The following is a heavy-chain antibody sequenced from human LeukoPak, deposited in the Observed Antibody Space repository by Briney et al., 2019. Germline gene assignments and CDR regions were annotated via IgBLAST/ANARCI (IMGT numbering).Heavy chain of an antibody. D-gene: IGHD3-3*01. CDR3: ARARQPHYDFWRGRGAFDI. V-gene: IGHV4-38-2*02. CDR2: IYHSGST. J-gene: IGHJ3*02. CDR1: GYSISSGYY. Sequence: SETLSLTCTVSGYSISSGYYWGWIRQPPGKGLEWIGSIYHSGSTYYNPSLKSRVTISVDTSKNQFSLKLSPVTAADTAVYYCARARQPHYDFWRGRGAFDIWGQGTMVTVSS.